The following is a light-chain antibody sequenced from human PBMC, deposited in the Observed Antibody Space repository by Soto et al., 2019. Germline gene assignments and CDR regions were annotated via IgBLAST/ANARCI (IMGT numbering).Light chain of an antibody. J-gene: IGKJ1*01. V-gene: IGKV3-20*01. CDR1: QSVFSDY. CDR3: QNYSSTMGT. CDR2: GTS. Sequence: EAVLTQSQGTLSLSPGERATLSCRASQSVFSDYLAWYQHKPGQAPRLLIYGTSSRATGIPDRFSGSGSETDFTLTISRLEPEDFAVNYCQNYSSTMGTFGQGTKGEIK.